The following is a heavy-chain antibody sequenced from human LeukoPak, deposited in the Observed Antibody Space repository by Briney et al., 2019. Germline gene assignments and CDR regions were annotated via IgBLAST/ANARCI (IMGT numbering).Heavy chain of an antibody. V-gene: IGHV3-23*01. D-gene: IGHD3-22*01. CDR2: ISGSGGST. J-gene: IGHJ3*02. CDR3: AKSTAYYYDSSGTFDS. Sequence: PGGSLRLSCAASRFTFSSYAMSWVRQAPGKGLEWVSAISGSGGSTCYADSVKGRFTISRDNSKNTLYLQMNSLRAEDTAVYYCAKSTAYYYDSSGTFDSWGQGTMVTVSS. CDR1: RFTFSSYA.